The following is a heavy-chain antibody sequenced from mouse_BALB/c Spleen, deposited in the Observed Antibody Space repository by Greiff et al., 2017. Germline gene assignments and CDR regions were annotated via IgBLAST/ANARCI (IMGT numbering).Heavy chain of an antibody. Sequence: EVQLQQSGPDLVKPSQSLSLTCTVTGYSITSGYSWPWIRQFPGNKLEWMGYIHYSGSTNYNPSLKSLISITRDTSKNQFFLQLNSVTTEDTATYYCARSPIYNGYYHSMDYWGQGTSVTVSS. CDR1: GYSITSGYS. J-gene: IGHJ4*01. V-gene: IGHV3-1*02. D-gene: IGHD2-3*01. CDR3: ARSPIYNGYYHSMDY. CDR2: IHYSGST.